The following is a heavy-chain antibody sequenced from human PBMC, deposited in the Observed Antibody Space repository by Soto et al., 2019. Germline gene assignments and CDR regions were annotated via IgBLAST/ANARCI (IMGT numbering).Heavy chain of an antibody. CDR3: AKDSHVGPWEAAGTL. Sequence: GGSLRLFCAASGFTFSSYAMSWVRQAPGKGLEWVSAISGSGGSTYYADSVKGRFTISRDNSKNTLYLQMNSLRAEDTAVYYCAKDSHVGPWEAAGTLWGQGTLVTVSS. J-gene: IGHJ4*02. V-gene: IGHV3-23*01. CDR1: GFTFSSYA. D-gene: IGHD6-13*01. CDR2: ISGSGGST.